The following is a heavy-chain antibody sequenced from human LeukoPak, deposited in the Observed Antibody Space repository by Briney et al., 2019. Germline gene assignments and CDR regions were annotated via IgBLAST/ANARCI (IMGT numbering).Heavy chain of an antibody. Sequence: PSETLSLTCAVYGGSLSGYYWSWIRQPPGKGLEWIGEINHSGSTNYNPSLKSRVTISVDTSKNQFSLKLSSVTAADTAVYYWARMGVGFYYYYYMDVWGKGTTVTVSS. V-gene: IGHV4-34*01. CDR2: INHSGST. CDR1: GGSLSGYY. J-gene: IGHJ6*03. CDR3: ARMGVGFYYYYYMDV. D-gene: IGHD3-16*01.